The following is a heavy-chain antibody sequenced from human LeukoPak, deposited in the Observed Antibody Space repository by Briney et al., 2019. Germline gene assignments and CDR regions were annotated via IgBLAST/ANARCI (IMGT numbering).Heavy chain of an antibody. J-gene: IGHJ4*02. CDR3: ARALGTYGDYETVGY. V-gene: IGHV3-30-3*01. D-gene: IGHD4-17*01. CDR2: ISYDGSNK. Sequence: GRSLRLSCAASGFTFSSYAMHWVRQAPGKGLEWVAVISYDGSNKYYADSVKGRFTISRDNSKNTLYLQMNSLRAEDTAVYYCARALGTYGDYETVGYWGQGTLVTVSS. CDR1: GFTFSSYA.